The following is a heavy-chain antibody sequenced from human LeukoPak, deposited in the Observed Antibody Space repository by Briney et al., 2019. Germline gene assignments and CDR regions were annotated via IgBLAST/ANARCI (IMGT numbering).Heavy chain of an antibody. D-gene: IGHD6-19*01. Sequence: GASVKVSCKPSGYTFTGYYLLWVRQAPGQAFEWMGWMNPNTGATMYSQKFQGRVTMSRDTSISTAYMDLNSLRSDDSAVYYCARDRVGSGWPRPFYFEFWGQGSLVTVSS. J-gene: IGHJ4*02. V-gene: IGHV1-2*02. CDR1: GYTFTGYY. CDR2: MNPNTGAT. CDR3: ARDRVGSGWPRPFYFEF.